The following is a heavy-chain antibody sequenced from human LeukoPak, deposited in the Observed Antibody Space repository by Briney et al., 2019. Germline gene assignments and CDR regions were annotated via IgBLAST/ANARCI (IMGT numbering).Heavy chain of an antibody. CDR2: IYTSGST. CDR1: GDSISSYY. V-gene: IGHV4-4*09. D-gene: IGHD2-2*01. Sequence: NPSETLSLTCAVSGDSISSYYWSWIRQPPGKGLEWIGYIYTSGSTNYNPSLKSRVTISVDTSKNQFSLDLSSVTAADTAVYYCARQKCTSTSCLTKNAFDIWGQGTMVTVSS. J-gene: IGHJ3*02. CDR3: ARQKCTSTSCLTKNAFDI.